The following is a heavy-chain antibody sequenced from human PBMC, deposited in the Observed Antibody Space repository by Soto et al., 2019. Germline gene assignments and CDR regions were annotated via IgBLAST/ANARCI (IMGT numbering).Heavy chain of an antibody. J-gene: IGHJ6*02. CDR2: IGTAGDT. Sequence: EVQLVESGGGLVQPGGSLRLSCAASGFTFSTYDMHWVRQLPGKGLEWVSGIGTAGDTYYPGSVKGRFTISRENAKNSLYLPMNSLRAVDTAVYYCVRSSNGQRAGAYYGMDVWGQGTTVTVSS. CDR3: VRSSNGQRAGAYYGMDV. D-gene: IGHD4-4*01. V-gene: IGHV3-13*04. CDR1: GFTFSTYD.